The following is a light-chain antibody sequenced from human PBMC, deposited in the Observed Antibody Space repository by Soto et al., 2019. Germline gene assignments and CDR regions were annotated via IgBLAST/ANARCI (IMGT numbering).Light chain of an antibody. CDR3: QQSYSSLIT. J-gene: IGKJ5*01. Sequence: ETQMTQTASSLSASVGYRFTITCRASQSISSYLNWYQQKPGKAPNLLIDAASSLQSGVPSRFSGSGSGTDFTLTISSLQPEDFATYYCQQSYSSLITFGQGTRVEIK. CDR1: QSISSY. V-gene: IGKV1-39*01. CDR2: AAS.